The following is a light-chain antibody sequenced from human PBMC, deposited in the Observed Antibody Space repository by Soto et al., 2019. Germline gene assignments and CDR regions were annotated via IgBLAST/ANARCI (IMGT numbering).Light chain of an antibody. Sequence: QSALTQPPSASGSPGQSVTISCTGTSSDVGGYNYVSWYQQHPGKAPKLMIYEVSKRPSGVPDRFSGSKSGNTASLTVSGLQEEDADDYYCSSYGGSNNLVFGGGTKLTVL. J-gene: IGLJ2*01. CDR2: EVS. V-gene: IGLV2-8*01. CDR1: SSDVGGYNY. CDR3: SSYGGSNNLV.